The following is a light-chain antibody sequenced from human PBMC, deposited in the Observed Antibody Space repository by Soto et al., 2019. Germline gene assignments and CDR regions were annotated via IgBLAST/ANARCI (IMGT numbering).Light chain of an antibody. CDR3: QQYHSAPLT. Sequence: DIVMTQSPDSLAVSLGERATINCKSSQTVLSSSNNKNYLAWYQQKPGQPPKLLIYWASTRESGVPDRFSGSGSGTDFTLTIRSLQAEDVAVYYCQQYHSAPLTFAGGTKV. V-gene: IGKV4-1*01. CDR1: QTVLSSSNNKNY. J-gene: IGKJ4*01. CDR2: WAS.